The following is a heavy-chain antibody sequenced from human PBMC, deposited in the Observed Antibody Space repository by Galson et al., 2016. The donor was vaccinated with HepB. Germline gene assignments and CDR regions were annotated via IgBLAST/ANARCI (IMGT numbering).Heavy chain of an antibody. Sequence: SLRLSCAASGFTFSSYGMHWVRQAPGRGLEWVAVVFYDDSRKYYADSVKGRFSISRDNSKSSLYLDMSSLRAEDTAVYYCVRDISSSHFDLWGRGTLVTVTS. J-gene: IGHJ2*01. CDR3: VRDISSSHFDL. CDR2: VFYDDSRK. CDR1: GFTFSSYG. V-gene: IGHV3-33*01. D-gene: IGHD2-2*01.